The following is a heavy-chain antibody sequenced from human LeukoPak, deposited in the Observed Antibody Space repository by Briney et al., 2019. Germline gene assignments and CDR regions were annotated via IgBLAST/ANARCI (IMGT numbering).Heavy chain of an antibody. CDR3: ARATYYYGSGSYGDWFDP. V-gene: IGHV1-8*03. J-gene: IGHJ5*02. CDR1: GYTFTSYD. CDR2: MNANSGNT. D-gene: IGHD3-10*01. Sequence: ASVKVSCKASGYTFTSYDINWVRQATGQGLEWMGWMNANSGNTGYAQKFQGRVTITRNTSISTAYMELSSLRSEDTAVYYCARATYYYGSGSYGDWFDPWGQGTLVTVSS.